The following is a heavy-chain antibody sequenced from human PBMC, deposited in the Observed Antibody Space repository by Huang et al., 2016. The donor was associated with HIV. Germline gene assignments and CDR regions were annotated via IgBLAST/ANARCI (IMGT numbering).Heavy chain of an antibody. CDR3: ARGSRSNGVSSFDY. CDR1: GFTFSSFA. J-gene: IGHJ4*02. Sequence: QVQLVESGGGVVQPGRSLRLSCAAFGFTFSSFAMHWVRQAPGKGREWVAVISYDGSNKYYADSVKGRFTISRDNSKNTLYLQMNSLRAEDTAVYYCARGSRSNGVSSFDYWGQGTLVTVSS. V-gene: IGHV3-30-3*01. CDR2: ISYDGSNK. D-gene: IGHD2-8*01.